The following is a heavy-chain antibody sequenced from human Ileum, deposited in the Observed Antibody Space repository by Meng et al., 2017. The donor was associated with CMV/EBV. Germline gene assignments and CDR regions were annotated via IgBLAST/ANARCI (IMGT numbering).Heavy chain of an antibody. CDR2: INPTGGWT. CDR1: GYMFTSYY. V-gene: IGHV1-46*01. CDR3: AREIKGTYYFDY. J-gene: IGHJ4*02. Sequence: SCMASGYMFTSYYIHWVRQAPGQGLEWMGTINPTGGWTGYAQNFQGRVSMTTDTSTGTAYMDLYSLTTEDTALYYCAREIKGTYYFDYWGQGTLVTVSS. D-gene: IGHD3-10*01.